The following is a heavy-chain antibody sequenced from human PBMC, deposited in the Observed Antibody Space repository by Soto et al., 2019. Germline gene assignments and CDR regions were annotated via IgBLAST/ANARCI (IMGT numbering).Heavy chain of an antibody. J-gene: IGHJ5*02. D-gene: IGHD2-2*02. V-gene: IGHV1-18*04. Sequence: QVQLVQSGAEVKKPGASVKVSCKASGYTFTSYGISWVRQAPGQGLEWMGWISAYNGNTNYAQKLQGRVTMTTDTSTSTAYRELRSLRSDDTAVYYCARVLGGYCSSTSCYTKERKQLAGGWFDPWGQGTLVTVSS. CDR3: ARVLGGYCSSTSCYTKERKQLAGGWFDP. CDR2: ISAYNGNT. CDR1: GYTFTSYG.